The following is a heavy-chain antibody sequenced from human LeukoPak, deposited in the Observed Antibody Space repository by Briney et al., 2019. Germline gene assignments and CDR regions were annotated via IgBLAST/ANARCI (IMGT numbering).Heavy chain of an antibody. CDR1: GFSLSTSGVG. D-gene: IGHD3-10*01. CDR3: AHRPGQPYYYGSGSYVGSKSPFDP. J-gene: IGHJ5*02. Sequence: SGPTLVKPTQTLTLTCTFSGFSLSTSGVGVGWIRQPPGKALEWLALIYWDDDKRYSPSLKSRLTITKDTSKNQVVLTMTNMDPVDTATYYCAHRPGQPYYYGSGSYVGSKSPFDPWGQGTLVTVSS. V-gene: IGHV2-5*02. CDR2: IYWDDDK.